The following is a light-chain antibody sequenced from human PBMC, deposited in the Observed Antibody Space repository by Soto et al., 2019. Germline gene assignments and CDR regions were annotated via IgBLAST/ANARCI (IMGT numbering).Light chain of an antibody. Sequence: EIVLTQSPGTLSLSPGERATLSCRASQSISSNFLGWYQQKPGLAPRLLIYGASSRATGIPDRFSGSGSGTDFTLTISRLEAEDFAVYYCQQYGSSPWTFGQGTKVEIK. CDR2: GAS. CDR1: QSISSNF. J-gene: IGKJ1*01. CDR3: QQYGSSPWT. V-gene: IGKV3-20*01.